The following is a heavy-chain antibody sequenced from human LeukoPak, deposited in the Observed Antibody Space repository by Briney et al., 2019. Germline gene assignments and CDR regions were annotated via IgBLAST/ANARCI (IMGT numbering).Heavy chain of an antibody. CDR1: GFTFSSYA. J-gene: IGHJ4*02. CDR3: AKEGITGADS. V-gene: IGHV3-23*01. CDR2: ISGGGDA. Sequence: PGGSLRLSCAASGFTFSSYAMHWVRQAPGQGLAWVSAISGGGDAHYADSVKGRFTISRDNSKNTLFLHMNNLTADDTALYYCAKEGITGADSWGQGTLVSVSS.